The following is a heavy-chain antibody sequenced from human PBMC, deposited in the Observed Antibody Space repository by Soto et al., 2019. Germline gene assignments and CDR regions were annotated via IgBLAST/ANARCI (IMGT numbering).Heavy chain of an antibody. D-gene: IGHD6-6*01. CDR3: AREVGQTSSSDAFDI. J-gene: IGHJ3*02. CDR1: GGSISSGDYY. V-gene: IGHV4-30-4*01. Sequence: QVHLQESGPGLVKPSQTLSLTCTVSGGSISSGDYYWSWIRQPPGKGLEWIAYISSSGGPHYNPSLMXRXTXXLDTSKTQVALELTSVPAADSAVYFSAREVGQTSSSDAFDIWGQGTMVTVSS. CDR2: ISSSGGP.